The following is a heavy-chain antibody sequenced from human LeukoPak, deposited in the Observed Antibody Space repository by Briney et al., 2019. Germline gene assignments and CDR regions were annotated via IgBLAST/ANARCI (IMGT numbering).Heavy chain of an antibody. Sequence: SGTLSLTCAVSGGSISSSNWWSWVRQPPGRGLEWIGEIYHSGSTNYNPSLKSRVTISVDKSKNQFSLKLSSVTAADTAVYYCARAAAIAVMYYFDYWGQGTLVTVSS. J-gene: IGHJ4*02. CDR1: GGSISSSNW. V-gene: IGHV4-4*02. CDR2: IYHSGST. D-gene: IGHD2-2*02. CDR3: ARAAAIAVMYYFDY.